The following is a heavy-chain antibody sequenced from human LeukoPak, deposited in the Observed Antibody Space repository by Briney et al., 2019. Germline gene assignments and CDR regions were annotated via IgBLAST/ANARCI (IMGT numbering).Heavy chain of an antibody. V-gene: IGHV1-2*02. J-gene: IGHJ6*02. CDR2: INPNSGGT. CDR3: ARTGHYYDSSGGVGYYYYYGMDV. CDR1: GYTFTGYY. Sequence: GASVKVSCKASGYTFTGYYMHWVRQAPGQGLEWMGWINPNSGGTNYAQKFQGRVTMTRDTSISTAYMELSRLRSDDTAVYYCARTGHYYDSSGGVGYYYYYGMDVWGQGTTVTVSS. D-gene: IGHD3-22*01.